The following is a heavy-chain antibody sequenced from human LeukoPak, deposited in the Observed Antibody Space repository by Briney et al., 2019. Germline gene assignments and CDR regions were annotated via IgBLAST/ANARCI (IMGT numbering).Heavy chain of an antibody. D-gene: IGHD2-2*01. V-gene: IGHV3-7*04. CDR3: ARDRRCSSTSCYYFDY. J-gene: IGHJ4*02. CDR1: GFXFSSYW. CDR2: IKQDGGEK. Sequence: GGSLRLSCAASGFXFSSYWITWVRQAPGKGLEWVANIKQDGGEKYYLDSVKGRFTISRDNAKNSLYLQMNSLRAEDTAVYFCARDRRCSSTSCYYFDYWGQGTVVTVSS.